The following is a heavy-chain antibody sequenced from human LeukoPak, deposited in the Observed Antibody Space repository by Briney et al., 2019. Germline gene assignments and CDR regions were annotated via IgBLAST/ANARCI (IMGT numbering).Heavy chain of an antibody. J-gene: IGHJ4*02. D-gene: IGHD3-9*01. CDR1: GFTFSSYG. Sequence: PGGSLRLSCAASGFTFSSYGMHWVRQAPGKGLEWVAVISYDGSNKYYADSVKGRFTISRDNSKNTLYLQMNSLRAEDTAVYYCAKEYYDILTGYRFDYWGQGTLVTVSS. CDR3: AKEYYDILTGYRFDY. CDR2: ISYDGSNK. V-gene: IGHV3-30*18.